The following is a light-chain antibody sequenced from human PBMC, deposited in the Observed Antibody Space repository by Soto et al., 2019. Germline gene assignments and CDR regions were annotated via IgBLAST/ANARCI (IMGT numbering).Light chain of an antibody. J-gene: IGLJ1*01. CDR2: EDN. CDR1: GGSIASGY. V-gene: IGLV6-57*03. CDR3: QSYHSSTPYV. Sequence: NFMLTQPHSVSESPGKTVTISCTRSGGSIASGYVQWYQQRPGSAPTTVIYEDNQRPSGVPDRFSGSIDRSSNSASLTISGLKTEDEADHYCQSYHSSTPYVFGTGTKLTVL.